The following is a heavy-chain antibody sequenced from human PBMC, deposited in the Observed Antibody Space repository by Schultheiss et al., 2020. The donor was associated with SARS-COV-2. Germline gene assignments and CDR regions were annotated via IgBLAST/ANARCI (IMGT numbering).Heavy chain of an antibody. D-gene: IGHD6-13*01. CDR1: GFTFSSYG. V-gene: IGHV3-33*01. CDR3: ARGRGSSWYGFDY. CDR2: IWYDGSNK. J-gene: IGHJ4*02. Sequence: GESLKISCAASGFTFSSYGMHWVRQAPGKGLEWVAVIWYDGSNKYYADSVKGRFTISRDNSKNTLYLQMNSLRAEDTAVYYCARGRGSSWYGFDYWGQGTLVTVSS.